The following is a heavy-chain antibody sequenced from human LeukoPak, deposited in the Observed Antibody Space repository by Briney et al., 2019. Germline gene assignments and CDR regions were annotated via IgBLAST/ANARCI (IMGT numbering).Heavy chain of an antibody. Sequence: GGSLRLSCAASGFTFSSYGMHWVRQAPGKGLEWVAVISYDGSNKDYADSVKGRFTISRDNSKNTLYLQMNSLRAEDTAVYYCAKDGVEGVSTFWGQGTLVTVSS. D-gene: IGHD2/OR15-2a*01. J-gene: IGHJ4*02. V-gene: IGHV3-30*18. CDR1: GFTFSSYG. CDR3: AKDGVEGVSTF. CDR2: ISYDGSNK.